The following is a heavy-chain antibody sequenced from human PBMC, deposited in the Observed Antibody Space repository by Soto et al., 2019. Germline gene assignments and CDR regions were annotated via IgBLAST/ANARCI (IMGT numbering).Heavy chain of an antibody. CDR3: ANRIGRYSSSSHFDY. CDR1: GFTFSSYG. D-gene: IGHD6-6*01. CDR2: ISYDGSNK. Sequence: GGSLRLSCAASGFTFSSYGMHWVRQAPGKGLEWVAVISYDGSNKYYADSVKGRFTISRDNSKNTLYLQMNSLRAEDTAVYYCANRIGRYSSSSHFDYWGQGTPVTVSS. V-gene: IGHV3-30*18. J-gene: IGHJ4*02.